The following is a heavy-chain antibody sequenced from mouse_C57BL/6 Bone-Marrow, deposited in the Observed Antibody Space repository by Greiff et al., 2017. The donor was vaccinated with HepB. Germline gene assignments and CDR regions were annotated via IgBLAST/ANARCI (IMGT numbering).Heavy chain of an antibody. CDR2: IYPGSGST. D-gene: IGHD1-1*01. Sequence: QVQLQQPGAELVKPGASVKMSCKASGYTFTSYWITWVKQRPGQGLEWIGDIYPGSGSTNYNEKFKSKATLTVDTSSSTAYMQLSSRTSEDSAVYYCARRYYGSRWYFDVWGTGTTVTVSS. V-gene: IGHV1-55*01. J-gene: IGHJ1*03. CDR3: ARRYYGSRWYFDV. CDR1: GYTFTSYW.